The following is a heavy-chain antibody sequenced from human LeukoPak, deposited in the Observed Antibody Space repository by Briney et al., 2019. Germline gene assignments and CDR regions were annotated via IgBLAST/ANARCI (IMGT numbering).Heavy chain of an antibody. CDR2: ISSSSSYR. Sequence: GGSLRLSCAASGFTFSRYSMNWVRQAPGKGLEWVSSISSSSSYRYYVDSVKGRFTISRDNAKNSLYLQMNSLRAEDTAVYYCARYQGIYCSSTSCYPYWGQGTLVTVSS. V-gene: IGHV3-21*01. J-gene: IGHJ4*02. CDR1: GFTFSRYS. D-gene: IGHD2-2*01. CDR3: ARYQGIYCSSTSCYPY.